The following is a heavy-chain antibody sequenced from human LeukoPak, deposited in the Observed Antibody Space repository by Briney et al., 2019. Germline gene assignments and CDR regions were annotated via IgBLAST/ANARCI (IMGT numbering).Heavy chain of an antibody. CDR1: GGSISSYY. CDR2: IYYSGST. J-gene: IGHJ4*02. CDR3: ASSPVHYDSSGYYCDY. D-gene: IGHD3-22*01. V-gene: IGHV4-59*01. Sequence: KPSETLSLTCTVSGGSISSYYWSWIRQPPGKGLEWIGYIYYSGSTNYNPSLKSRVTISVDTSKNQFSLKLSSVTAADTAVYYCASSPVHYDSSGYYCDYWGQGTLVTVSS.